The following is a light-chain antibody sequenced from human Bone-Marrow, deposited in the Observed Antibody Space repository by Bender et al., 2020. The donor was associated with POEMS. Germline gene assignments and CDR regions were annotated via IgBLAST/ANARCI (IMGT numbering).Light chain of an antibody. CDR2: KDN. V-gene: IGLV3-25*03. Sequence: SYELTQPPSVSVSPGQTARITCSGDALPKEYAYWYQQKPGQAPVLLIYKDNERPSGIPERFSGSNSGTTVTLTISGVQAEDEADYYCQSADNSGTFYVFGTGTKVTVL. CDR3: QSADNSGTFYV. CDR1: ALPKEY. J-gene: IGLJ1*01.